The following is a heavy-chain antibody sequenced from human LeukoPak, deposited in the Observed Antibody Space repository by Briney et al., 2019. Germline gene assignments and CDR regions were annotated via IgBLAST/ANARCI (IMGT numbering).Heavy chain of an antibody. CDR1: GFIAGYNY. D-gene: IGHD2-15*01. Sequence: PGGSLRLSCEVSGFIAGYNYMSWVRQAPGKGLERVSVIYRGDTYYADSVKGRFTISRDDSKNTVFLQMNNLRVEDTAEYFCASYYCSSGSCYFDHWGQGTLVTVSS. CDR2: IYRGDT. J-gene: IGHJ4*02. V-gene: IGHV3-53*01. CDR3: ASYYCSSGSCYFDH.